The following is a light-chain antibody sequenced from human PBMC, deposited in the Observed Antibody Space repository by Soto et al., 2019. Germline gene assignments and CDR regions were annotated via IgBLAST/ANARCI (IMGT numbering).Light chain of an antibody. Sequence: LTQPASVSGSPGQSITISCTGTSSDVGGYNYVSWYQQHPGKAPKLMIYDVSNRPSGVSNRFSGSKSGNTASLTISGLQAEDEADYYCSSYTSSYYVLGTGTKAPS. V-gene: IGLV2-14*01. CDR1: SSDVGGYNY. CDR2: DVS. CDR3: SSYTSSYYV. J-gene: IGLJ1*01.